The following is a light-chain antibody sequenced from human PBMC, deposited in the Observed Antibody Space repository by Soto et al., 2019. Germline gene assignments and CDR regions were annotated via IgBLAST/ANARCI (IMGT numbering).Light chain of an antibody. Sequence: EIVMTQSPATLSVSPGERATLSCRASQSVSSNLAWYQQKPGQAPRLLIYGASTRATGIPARFSGSGSVKEFTLTSSILQSESAADYCCQQYNNWPPWTFGQGTKVEIK. CDR2: GAS. CDR3: QQYNNWPPWT. CDR1: QSVSSN. V-gene: IGKV3-15*01. J-gene: IGKJ1*01.